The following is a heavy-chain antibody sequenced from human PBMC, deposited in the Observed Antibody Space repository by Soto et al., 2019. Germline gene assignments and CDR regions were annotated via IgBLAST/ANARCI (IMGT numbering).Heavy chain of an antibody. CDR2: IWDDGSNK. D-gene: IGHD2-15*01. CDR1: GFTFSSYG. V-gene: IGHV3-33*01. Sequence: QVQLVESGGGVVQPGRSLRLSCAASGFTFSSYGMHWVRQAPGKGLEWVAVIWDDGSNKYYADSVKGRLTISRDNSKNTLYLQMNSRRAEDTAVYYCARDLCSGGSCYYNYYYSMDVWGKGTTVTVSS. J-gene: IGHJ6*03. CDR3: ARDLCSGGSCYYNYYYSMDV.